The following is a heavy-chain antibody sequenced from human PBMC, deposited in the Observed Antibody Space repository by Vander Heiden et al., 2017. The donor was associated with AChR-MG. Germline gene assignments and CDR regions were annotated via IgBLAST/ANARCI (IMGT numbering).Heavy chain of an antibody. V-gene: IGHV1-8*01. Sequence: QVQLVQSGAEVKKPGASVKVSCKASGYTFTSYDINWVRQATGQGLEWMGWMNPNSGNTGYAQKFQGRVTMTRNTSISTAYMELSSLRSEDTAVYYCARGQGGLDYDILTGYLTQNNYYYYMDVWGKGTTVTVSS. CDR2: MNPNSGNT. CDR1: GYTFTSYD. J-gene: IGHJ6*03. CDR3: ARGQGGLDYDILTGYLTQNNYYYYMDV. D-gene: IGHD3-9*01.